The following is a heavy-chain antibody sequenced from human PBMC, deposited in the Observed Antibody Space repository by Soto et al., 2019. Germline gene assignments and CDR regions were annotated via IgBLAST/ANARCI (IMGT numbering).Heavy chain of an antibody. J-gene: IGHJ4*02. V-gene: IGHV1-18*01. D-gene: IGHD3-10*01. CDR2: ISNYNGIT. CDR3: AESMGGSGTYVS. CDR1: GYIFTSYG. Sequence: QVQLVQSGAEVKKPGASVKVSCKASGYIFTSYGISWVRQAPGEGLEWVGWISNYNGITNYAQKVQGRVTMTTDRSTNTAYMELRSLRSDDTAVYYCAESMGGSGTYVSWGQGTLVTVSS.